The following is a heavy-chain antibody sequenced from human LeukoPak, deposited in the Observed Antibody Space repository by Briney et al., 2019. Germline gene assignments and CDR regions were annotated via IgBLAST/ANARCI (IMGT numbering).Heavy chain of an antibody. CDR3: ARAHAAGSYLTIDRLGYYGMDV. J-gene: IGHJ6*04. D-gene: IGHD3-10*01. V-gene: IGHV3-21*01. Sequence: PGGSLRLSCAASGFTFSSYSMNWFRQAPGKGLEWVSSIISSSRYIYYADSVEGRFTISRDNAKNSLYLQMNSLRAEGTAVYYCARAHAAGSYLTIDRLGYYGMDVWGKGTTVTVSS. CDR2: IISSSRYI. CDR1: GFTFSSYS.